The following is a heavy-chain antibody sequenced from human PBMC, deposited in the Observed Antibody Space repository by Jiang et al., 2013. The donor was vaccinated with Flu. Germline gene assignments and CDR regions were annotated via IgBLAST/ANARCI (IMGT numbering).Heavy chain of an antibody. D-gene: IGHD3-10*01. V-gene: IGHV5-10-1*03. CDR3: ARQGYDYDSARDGTNWYFDL. Sequence: VQLVESGAGVKKPGESLMISCQASGYNFANYWVSWVRQMPGKGLEWMGRVDPRDSYTIYSPSFQGHVTISADKSISTAYLQWSSLQASDTAMYYCARQGYDYDSARDGTNWYFDLWGRGTLVTVSS. J-gene: IGHJ2*01. CDR1: GYNFANYW. CDR2: VDPRDSYT.